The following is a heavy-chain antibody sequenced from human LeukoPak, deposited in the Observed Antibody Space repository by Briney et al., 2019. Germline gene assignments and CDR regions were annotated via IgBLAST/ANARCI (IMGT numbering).Heavy chain of an antibody. CDR1: GFTFSSYG. Sequence: GGSLRLSCAASGFTFSSYGMHWARQAPGKGLEWVAVIWYDGSNKYYADSVKGRFTISRDNSKNTLYLQMNSLRAEDTAVYYCAKGPTYYYDSSGYFFDYWGQGTLVTVSS. CDR2: IWYDGSNK. J-gene: IGHJ4*02. V-gene: IGHV3-33*06. D-gene: IGHD3-22*01. CDR3: AKGPTYYYDSSGYFFDY.